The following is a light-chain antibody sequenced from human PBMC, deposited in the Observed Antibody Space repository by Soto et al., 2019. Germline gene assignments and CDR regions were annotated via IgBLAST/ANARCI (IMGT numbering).Light chain of an antibody. CDR2: SAS. Sequence: EIVMTQSPATLSVSPGERATLSCRASQSVSSNLAWYQQKPGQAPRLLIYSASTRATGIPARFSGSGSGTEFTLTISSLQSEDFAVYYCQHYNKWPPWTFGQGTKVEIK. CDR3: QHYNKWPPWT. V-gene: IGKV3-15*01. J-gene: IGKJ1*01. CDR1: QSVSSN.